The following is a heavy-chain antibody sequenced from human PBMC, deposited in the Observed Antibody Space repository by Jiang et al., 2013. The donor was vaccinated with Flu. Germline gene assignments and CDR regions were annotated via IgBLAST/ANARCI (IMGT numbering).Heavy chain of an antibody. V-gene: IGHV1-69*05. CDR3: ARSGVGWWGAFDY. Sequence: GAEVKKPGSSVKVSCKASGGTFSSYAISWVRQAPGQGLEWMGGIIPIFGTANYAQKFQGRVTITRDTSASTAYMELSSLRFEDTAIYYCARSGVGWWGAFDYWGQGTLVTVSS. D-gene: IGHD1-26*01. J-gene: IGHJ4*02. CDR1: GGTFSSYA. CDR2: IIPIFGTA.